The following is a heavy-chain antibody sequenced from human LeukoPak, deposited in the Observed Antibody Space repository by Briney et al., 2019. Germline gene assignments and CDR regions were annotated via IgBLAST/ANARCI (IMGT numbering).Heavy chain of an antibody. CDR2: MYYSGST. D-gene: IGHD3-9*01. CDR3: ARAGYDILTGYCGAFDI. Sequence: TSSETLSLTCTVSGGSIAGFYWSWFRQSPGKGLEWIGYMYYSGSTYYNPSLKSRVSLSVDTSKNQFSLKLSSVTAADTAVYYCARAGYDILTGYCGAFDIWGQGTMVTVSS. J-gene: IGHJ3*02. CDR1: GGSIAGFY. V-gene: IGHV4-59*12.